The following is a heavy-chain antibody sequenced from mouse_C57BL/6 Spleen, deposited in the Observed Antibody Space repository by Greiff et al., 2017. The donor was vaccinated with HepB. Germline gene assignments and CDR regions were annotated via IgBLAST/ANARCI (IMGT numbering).Heavy chain of an antibody. Sequence: EVQVVESGGGLVKPGGSLKLSCAASGFTFSDYGMHWVRQAPEKGLEWVAYISSGSSTIYYADTVKGRFTISRDNAKNTLFLQMTSLRSEDTAMYYCARWITGQYFDVWGTGTTVTVSS. CDR2: ISSGSSTI. CDR1: GFTFSDYG. D-gene: IGHD2-4*01. J-gene: IGHJ1*03. V-gene: IGHV5-17*01. CDR3: ARWITGQYFDV.